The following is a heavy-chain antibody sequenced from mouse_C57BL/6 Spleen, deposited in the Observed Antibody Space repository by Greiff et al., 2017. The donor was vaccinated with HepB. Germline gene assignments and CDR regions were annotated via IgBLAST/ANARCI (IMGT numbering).Heavy chain of an antibody. Sequence: QLQQPGAELVKPGASVKMSCKASGYTFTSYWITWVKQRPGQGLEWIGDIYPGSGSTNYNEKFKSKATLTVDTSSSTAYMQLSSLTSEDSAVYYCARRGYYGSSPFDYWGQGTTLTVSS. CDR1: GYTFTSYW. CDR3: ARRGYYGSSPFDY. D-gene: IGHD1-1*01. J-gene: IGHJ2*01. V-gene: IGHV1-55*01. CDR2: IYPGSGST.